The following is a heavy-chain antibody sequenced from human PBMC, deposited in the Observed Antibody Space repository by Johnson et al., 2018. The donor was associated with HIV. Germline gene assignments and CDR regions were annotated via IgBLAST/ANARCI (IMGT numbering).Heavy chain of an antibody. CDR3: AKDKFMFLDNPVDAFDV. D-gene: IGHD3/OR15-3a*01. CDR1: GFTFDDYG. Sequence: QMQLVESGGGVVRPGGSLRLSCAASGFTFDDYGMTWVRQAPGKGLEWVAFIRYDGSNKYYADSVKGLSTISRDNSNNTLYLHMNSLRPDDTGVYYCAKDKFMFLDNPVDAFDVWGQGTMVTFSS. V-gene: IGHV3-30*02. CDR2: IRYDGSNK. J-gene: IGHJ3*01.